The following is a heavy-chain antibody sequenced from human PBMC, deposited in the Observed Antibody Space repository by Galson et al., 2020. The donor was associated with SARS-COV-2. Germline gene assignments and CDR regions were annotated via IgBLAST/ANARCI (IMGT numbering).Heavy chain of an antibody. D-gene: IGHD3-22*01. CDR2: IYYSGST. V-gene: IGHV4-39*01. Sequence: ETSETLSLTCTVSGGSISSSSYYWGWIRQPPGKGLEWIGSIYYSGSTYYNPSLKSRVTISVDTSKNQFSLKLSSVTAADTAVYYCARHVNYYDSSGYYSGVGFDYWGQGTLVTVSS. CDR1: GGSISSSSYY. CDR3: ARHVNYYDSSGYYSGVGFDY. J-gene: IGHJ4*02.